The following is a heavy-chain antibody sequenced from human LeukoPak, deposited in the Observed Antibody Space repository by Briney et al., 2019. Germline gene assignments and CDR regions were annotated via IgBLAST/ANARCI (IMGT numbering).Heavy chain of an antibody. CDR3: AKGQSGGASPDY. CDR1: GFTFSSYG. CDR2: ISYDGSNK. J-gene: IGHJ4*02. Sequence: GGSLRLSCAASGFTFSSYGMHWVRQAPGKGLEWVAVISYDGSNKYYADSVKGRFTISRDNSKNTLYLQMNSLRAEDTAVYYCAKGQSGGASPDYWGQGTLVTVS. V-gene: IGHV3-30*18. D-gene: IGHD1-26*01.